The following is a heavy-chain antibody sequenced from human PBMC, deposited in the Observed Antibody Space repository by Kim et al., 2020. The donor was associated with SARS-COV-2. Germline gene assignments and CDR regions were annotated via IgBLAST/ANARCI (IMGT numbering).Heavy chain of an antibody. D-gene: IGHD1-26*01. CDR2: IVVGSGNT. CDR1: GFTFTSSA. V-gene: IGHV1-58*01. Sequence: SVKVSCKASGFTFTSSAVQWVRQARGQSLEWIGWIVVGSGNTNYAQKFQERVTITRDMSTSTAYMELSSLRSEDTAVYYCAAGGSGSYYYYYGMDVWGQGTTVTVSS. CDR3: AAGGSGSYYYYYGMDV. J-gene: IGHJ6*02.